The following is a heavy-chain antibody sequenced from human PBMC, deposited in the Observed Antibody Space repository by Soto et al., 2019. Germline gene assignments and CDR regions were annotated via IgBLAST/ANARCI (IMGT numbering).Heavy chain of an antibody. D-gene: IGHD2-2*01. J-gene: IGHJ5*02. CDR2: INHSGST. V-gene: IGHV4-34*01. Sequence: PSETLSLTCAVYGGSFSGYYWSWIRQPPGKGLEWIGEINHSGSTDYNPSLKSRVTISVDTSKNQFSLKLSSVTAADTAVYYCARNNYQLPHNRGWFDPWGQGTLVTVSS. CDR3: ARNNYQLPHNRGWFDP. CDR1: GGSFSGYY.